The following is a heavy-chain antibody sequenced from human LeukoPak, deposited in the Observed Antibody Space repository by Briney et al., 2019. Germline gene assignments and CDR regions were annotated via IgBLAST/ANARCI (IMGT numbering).Heavy chain of an antibody. CDR2: INPSGGST. D-gene: IGHD3-22*01. V-gene: IGHV1-46*01. CDR3: ALNYYDSSGYSNWFDP. CDR1: GYTFTSYY. Sequence: ASVKVSCKASGYTFTSYYMHWVRQAPGQGLEWMGIINPSGGSTSYAQKFQGRVTMTEDTSTDTAYMELSSLRSEDTAVYYCALNYYDSSGYSNWFDPWGQGTLVTVSS. J-gene: IGHJ5*02.